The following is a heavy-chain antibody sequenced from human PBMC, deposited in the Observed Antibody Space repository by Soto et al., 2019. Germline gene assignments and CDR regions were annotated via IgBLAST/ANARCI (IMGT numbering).Heavy chain of an antibody. J-gene: IGHJ6*02. CDR1: GYSVTNYL. CDR2: IYPGDLDT. Sequence: GQTLTLSCTGSGYSVTNYLIGWVRQMPGKGLEWMGIIYPGDLDTRYSPSFQGQVTISADKSISTAYLQWSSLKASDTAMYYCGRHPHGDYDVMDVWGQGTTVTVSS. V-gene: IGHV5-51*01. D-gene: IGHD4-17*01. CDR3: GRHPHGDYDVMDV.